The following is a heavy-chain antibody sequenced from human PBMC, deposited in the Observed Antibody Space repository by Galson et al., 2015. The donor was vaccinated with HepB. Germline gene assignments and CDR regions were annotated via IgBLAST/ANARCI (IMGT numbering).Heavy chain of an antibody. CDR2: INPNSGGT. D-gene: IGHD2-2*01. Sequence: SVKVSCKASGYTFTGYYMHWVRQAPGQGLEWMGWINPNSGGTNYAQKFQGRVTMTRDTSISTAYMELSRLRSDDTAVYYCARESCSSTSCYLGRTVWFDPWGQGTLVTVSS. CDR1: GYTFTGYY. J-gene: IGHJ5*02. CDR3: ARESCSSTSCYLGRTVWFDP. V-gene: IGHV1-2*02.